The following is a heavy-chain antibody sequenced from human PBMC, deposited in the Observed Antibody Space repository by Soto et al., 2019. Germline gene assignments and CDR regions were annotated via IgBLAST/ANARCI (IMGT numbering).Heavy chain of an antibody. V-gene: IGHV4-61*01. CDR3: ASQVLQDDAFDI. J-gene: IGHJ3*02. CDR1: GGSVSSGSYY. Sequence: QVQLQESGPGLVKPSETLSLTCTVSGGSVSSGSYYWSWIRQPPGKGLEWIGYLYYSGSTTYNPSPTSRVTISVDPSNNQFSLKLSSVTAADTAVYYCASQVLQDDAFDIWGQGTMVTVSS. CDR2: LYYSGST.